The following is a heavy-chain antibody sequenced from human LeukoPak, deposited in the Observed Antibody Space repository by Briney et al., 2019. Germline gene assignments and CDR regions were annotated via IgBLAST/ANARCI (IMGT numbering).Heavy chain of an antibody. CDR2: IIPIFGLA. CDR3: ARSFHGVRAAIEDDAFDI. V-gene: IGHV1-69*04. J-gene: IGHJ3*02. Sequence: ASVRVSCKASGGTFSSYAISWVPPAPGQGLEWMGRIIPIFGLAIYAQKFQGRVTITADKSTSTAYMELSSLRSEDTAVYYCARSFHGVRAAIEDDAFDIWGQGTMVTVSS. D-gene: IGHD2-2*02. CDR1: GGTFSSYA.